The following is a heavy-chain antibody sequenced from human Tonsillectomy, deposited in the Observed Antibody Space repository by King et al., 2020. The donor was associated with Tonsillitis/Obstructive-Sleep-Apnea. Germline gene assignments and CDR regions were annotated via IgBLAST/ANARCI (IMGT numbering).Heavy chain of an antibody. Sequence: VQLVESGGGLVQPGRSLRLSCAASGFTFDDYAMHWVRQAPGKGLEWVSGISWNSGSIGYADSVKGRFTISRDNAKNSLYLQMNSLRAEDTALYYCAKDISYDFWSGYWPFDYWGQGTLVTVSS. CDR1: GFTFDDYA. J-gene: IGHJ4*02. D-gene: IGHD3-3*01. CDR2: ISWNSGSI. V-gene: IGHV3-9*01. CDR3: AKDISYDFWSGYWPFDY.